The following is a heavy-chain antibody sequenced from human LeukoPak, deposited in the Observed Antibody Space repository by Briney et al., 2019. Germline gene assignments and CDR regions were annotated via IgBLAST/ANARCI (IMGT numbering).Heavy chain of an antibody. CDR1: GFTFSSYW. V-gene: IGHV3-7*04. CDR3: ARGASGSYPFDY. CDR2: IKQDGSEK. D-gene: IGHD1-26*01. J-gene: IGHJ4*02. Sequence: PGGSLRLSCAASGFTFSSYWISWVRQAPGKGLEWVANIKQDGSEKYYVDSVKGRFTISRDNAKNSLYLQMNSLRAEDTAVYYCARGASGSYPFDYWGQGTLVTVSS.